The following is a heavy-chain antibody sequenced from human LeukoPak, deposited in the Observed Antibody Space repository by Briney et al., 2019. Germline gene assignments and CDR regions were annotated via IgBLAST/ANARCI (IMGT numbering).Heavy chain of an antibody. Sequence: PGGSLRLSCAASGFTFSSFGMNWVRQAPGKGLEWVSYISDSSSLTYYADSVKGRFTISRDNAKNSLSLPLNSLRDEDTAVYFCAKVIRGGYGMDVWGQGTTVTVSS. D-gene: IGHD3-10*01. CDR2: ISDSSSLT. CDR3: AKVIRGGYGMDV. V-gene: IGHV3-48*02. J-gene: IGHJ6*02. CDR1: GFTFSSFG.